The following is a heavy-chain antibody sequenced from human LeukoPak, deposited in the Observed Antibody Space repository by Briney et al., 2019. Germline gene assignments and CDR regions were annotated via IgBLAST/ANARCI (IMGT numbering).Heavy chain of an antibody. J-gene: IGHJ4*02. CDR3: TTGLDYYGSGSYYNGDY. V-gene: IGHV3-15*01. Sequence: PGGSLRLSCAASGFTFSNAWMSWVRQAPGKGLEWVGRIKSKTDGGTTDYAAPVKGRFTISRDDSKNTLYLQMNSLKTEDTAVYYCTTGLDYYGSGSYYNGDYWGQGTLVTVSS. D-gene: IGHD3-10*01. CDR1: GFTFSNAW. CDR2: IKSKTDGGTT.